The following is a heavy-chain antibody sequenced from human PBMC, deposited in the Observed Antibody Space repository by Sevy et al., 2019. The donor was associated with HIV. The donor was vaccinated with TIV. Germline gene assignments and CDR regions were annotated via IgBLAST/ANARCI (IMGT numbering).Heavy chain of an antibody. D-gene: IGHD6-6*01. Sequence: GGSLRLSCAASGFTFSSYGMHWVRQAPGKGLEWVAVIWYDGSNKYYADSVKGRFTISRDNSKNTLYLQMNSRRAEDTAVYYCARDAKNRVVPRKNYGMDVWGQGTTVTVSS. CDR1: GFTFSSYG. CDR2: IWYDGSNK. J-gene: IGHJ6*02. CDR3: ARDAKNRVVPRKNYGMDV. V-gene: IGHV3-33*01.